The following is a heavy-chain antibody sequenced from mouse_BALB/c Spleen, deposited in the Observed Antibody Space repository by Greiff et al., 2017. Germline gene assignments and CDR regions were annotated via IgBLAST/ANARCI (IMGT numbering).Heavy chain of an antibody. CDR3: ARDLGNYFDY. Sequence: EVQGVESGGGLVQPGGSRKLSCAASGFTFSSFGMHWVRQAPEKGLEWVAYISSGSSTIYYADTVKGRFTISRDNPKNTLFLQMTSLRSEDTAMYYCARDLGNYFDYWGQGTTLTVSS. CDR1: GFTFSSFG. J-gene: IGHJ2*01. CDR2: ISSGSSTI. D-gene: IGHD4-1*01. V-gene: IGHV5-17*02.